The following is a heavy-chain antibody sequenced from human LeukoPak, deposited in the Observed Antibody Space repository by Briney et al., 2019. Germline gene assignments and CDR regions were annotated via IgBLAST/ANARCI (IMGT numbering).Heavy chain of an antibody. D-gene: IGHD2-2*01. J-gene: IGHJ4*02. Sequence: GGSLRLSCAASGFTFSSYWMHWVRQAPGKGLEWVAHIKQDGSEKYYVDSVKGRFTISRDNAKNSLYLQMNSLRAEDTAVYYCARYYCSTTNCLLFDYWGQGTLVTVSS. V-gene: IGHV3-7*01. CDR1: GFTFSSYW. CDR3: ARYYCSTTNCLLFDY. CDR2: IKQDGSEK.